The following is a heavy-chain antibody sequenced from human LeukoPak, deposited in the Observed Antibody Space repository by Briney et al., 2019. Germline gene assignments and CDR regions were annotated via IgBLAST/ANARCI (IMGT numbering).Heavy chain of an antibody. J-gene: IGHJ4*02. CDR1: GGSFSGYY. CDR2: INHSGST. Sequence: SETLSLTCAVYGGSFSGYYWSWIRQPPGKGLERIGEINHSGSTNYNPSLKRRVTISVDTSKNQFSLKLSSVTAADTAVYYCARGAHSWFGASPGAYYFDYWGQGTLVTVSS. V-gene: IGHV4-34*01. D-gene: IGHD3-10*01. CDR3: ARGAHSWFGASPGAYYFDY.